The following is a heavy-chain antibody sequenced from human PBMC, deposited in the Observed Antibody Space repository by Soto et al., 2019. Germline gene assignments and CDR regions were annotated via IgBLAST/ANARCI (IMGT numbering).Heavy chain of an antibody. Sequence: SETLALPCAVYGGSFSGYYWSWIRRPPEKRLEWIGEINHGESASYNPSLKDRVTISLDTSNNHFSLKLTSVTAADSAVYYCARGYAAPRAANWGQGTLVTVSS. CDR1: GGSFSGYY. CDR2: INHGESA. V-gene: IGHV4-34*01. CDR3: ARGYAAPRAAN. D-gene: IGHD2-15*01. J-gene: IGHJ4*02.